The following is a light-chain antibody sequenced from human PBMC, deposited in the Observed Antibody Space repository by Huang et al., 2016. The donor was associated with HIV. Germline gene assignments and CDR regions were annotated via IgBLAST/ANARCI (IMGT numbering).Light chain of an antibody. CDR2: AAS. J-gene: IGKJ4*01. Sequence: DIQMTQSPSSLSASVGDTVTITCRASQSITRYLNWYQQKPGKAPKLLIYAASSLQTGVPSRFSGSGSGTDFTLTISRLQAEDFATYYCQQSHSSPLTFGGGTKVEIK. CDR1: QSITRY. CDR3: QQSHSSPLT. V-gene: IGKV1-39*01.